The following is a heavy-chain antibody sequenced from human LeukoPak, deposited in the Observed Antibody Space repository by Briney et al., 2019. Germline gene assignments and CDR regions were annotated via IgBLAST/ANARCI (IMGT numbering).Heavy chain of an antibody. CDR1: GFTFDDYG. Sequence: PGGSLRLSCAASGFTFDDYGMSWVRQAPGKGLEWVSGINWNGGSTGYADSVKGRFTISRDNAKNSLYLQMTSLRAEDTALYYCATVYSNYLSDWGQGTLVTVSS. D-gene: IGHD4-11*01. CDR3: ATVYSNYLSD. CDR2: INWNGGST. J-gene: IGHJ4*02. V-gene: IGHV3-20*04.